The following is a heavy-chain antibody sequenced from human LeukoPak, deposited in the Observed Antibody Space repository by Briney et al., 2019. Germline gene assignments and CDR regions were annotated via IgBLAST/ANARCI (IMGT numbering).Heavy chain of an antibody. CDR3: ARSPYRYYMDV. Sequence: SETLSLTCAVYGGSFSGYYWSWIRQPPGKGLEWIGYIYYSGSTNYNPSLKSRVTISVDTSKNQFSLKLSSVTAADTAVYYCARSPYRYYMDVWGKGTTVTVSS. CDR1: GGSFSGYY. J-gene: IGHJ6*03. V-gene: IGHV4-59*01. CDR2: IYYSGST.